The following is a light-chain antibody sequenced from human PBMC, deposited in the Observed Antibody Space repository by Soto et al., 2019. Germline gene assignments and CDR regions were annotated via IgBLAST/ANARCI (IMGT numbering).Light chain of an antibody. Sequence: EIWMRQFPVTLSVSPGERATLSCWASQSVGRNLAWYQQRPGQAPRLLIHGASTRAAGIPARFSGSGSGTEFYLTISSLKPADFAIYYCQQYNSWHPWTFGQGTKVDIK. CDR2: GAS. V-gene: IGKV3-15*01. CDR3: QQYNSWHPWT. J-gene: IGKJ1*01. CDR1: QSVGRN.